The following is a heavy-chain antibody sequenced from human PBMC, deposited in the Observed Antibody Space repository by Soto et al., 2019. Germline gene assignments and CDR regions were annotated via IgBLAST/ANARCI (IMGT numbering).Heavy chain of an antibody. Sequence: GGSLRLSCAASGFTFSSYAMHWVRQAPGKGLEWVAVISYDGSNKYYADSVKGRFTISRDNSKNTLYLQMNSLRAEDMAVYYCARGRSCGGDCYSDDDAFDIWGQGTMVTVSS. J-gene: IGHJ3*02. CDR2: ISYDGSNK. V-gene: IGHV3-30-3*01. CDR3: ARGRSCGGDCYSDDDAFDI. D-gene: IGHD2-21*02. CDR1: GFTFSSYA.